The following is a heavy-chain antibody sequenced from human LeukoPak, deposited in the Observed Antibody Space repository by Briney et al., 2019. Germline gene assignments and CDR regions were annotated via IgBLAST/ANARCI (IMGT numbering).Heavy chain of an antibody. D-gene: IGHD3-10*01. J-gene: IGHJ4*02. V-gene: IGHV3-15*05. CDR3: TTVTLRPVGL. CDR2: IKSKTDGGTI. CDR1: GFTFSSYG. Sequence: PGGTLRLYCAASGFTFSSYGMSWVRQAPGKGLEWVGRIKSKTDGGTIDYAAPVKGRFTISRDDSKNTLFLQMNSLKIEDTAVYYCTTVTLRPVGLWGQGTLVTVSS.